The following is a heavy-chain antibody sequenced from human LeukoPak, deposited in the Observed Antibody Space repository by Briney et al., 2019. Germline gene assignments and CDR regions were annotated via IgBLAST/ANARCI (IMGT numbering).Heavy chain of an antibody. CDR1: GGSISSSSYY. Sequence: SETLSLTCTVSGGSISSSSYYWGWIRQPPGKGLERIGSIYYSGSTYYNPSLKSRVTISVDTSKNQFSLKLSSVTAADTAVYYCARGRGNPVPTIDYWGQGTLVTVSS. D-gene: IGHD4-23*01. CDR2: IYYSGST. CDR3: ARGRGNPVPTIDY. J-gene: IGHJ4*02. V-gene: IGHV4-39*07.